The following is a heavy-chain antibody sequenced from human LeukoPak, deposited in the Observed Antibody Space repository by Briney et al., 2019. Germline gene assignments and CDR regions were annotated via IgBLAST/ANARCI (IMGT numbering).Heavy chain of an antibody. CDR2: IIGTGVST. V-gene: IGHV3-23*01. D-gene: IGHD4-11*01. J-gene: IGHJ5*02. Sequence: PGGSLRLSCAASGFTFSSFAMTWVRQAPGKGLEWVSSIIGTGVSTFYAVSVEGRFTISRDNSKNTLYLQMNSLRAEDTAVYYCAKGKAYNNLDWFDPWGQGTLVTVSS. CDR1: GFTFSSFA. CDR3: AKGKAYNNLDWFDP.